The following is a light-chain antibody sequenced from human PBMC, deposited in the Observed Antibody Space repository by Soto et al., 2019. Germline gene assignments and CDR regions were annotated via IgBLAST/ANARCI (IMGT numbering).Light chain of an antibody. CDR1: QGISVY. J-gene: IGKJ4*01. V-gene: IGKV1-27*01. CDR3: QKYNSVPLP. CDR2: AAS. Sequence: DIQMTQSPSSLSASLGDRVTITCRASQGISVYLAWFQQKPGKVPKLLIYAASTLQSGVPSRFSGSGSGTEFTLTISSLQPEDVATYYCQKYNSVPLPFGGGTKVEIK.